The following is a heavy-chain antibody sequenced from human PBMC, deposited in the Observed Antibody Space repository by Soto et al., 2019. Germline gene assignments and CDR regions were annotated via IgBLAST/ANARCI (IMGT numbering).Heavy chain of an antibody. CDR3: GKESRGIGWFVCSY. CDR2: VSGNGAHT. CDR1: GFIFSSDA. V-gene: IGHV3-23*01. Sequence: GSLTLSCAPSGFIFSSDAISWVSQAPREGLEWVSAVSGNGAHTLYADSVRGRLTIYRDKPKDTLCLQMNSLRANGPAINYRGKESRGIGWFVCSYWGQGILVTVSS. J-gene: IGHJ4*02. D-gene: IGHD6-19*01.